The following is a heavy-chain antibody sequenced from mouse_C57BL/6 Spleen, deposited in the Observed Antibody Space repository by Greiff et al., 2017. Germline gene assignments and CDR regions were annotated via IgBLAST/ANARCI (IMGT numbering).Heavy chain of an antibody. CDR3: ARLYYGNYFDY. CDR1: GFTFSDYG. J-gene: IGHJ2*01. D-gene: IGHD2-1*01. V-gene: IGHV5-17*01. CDR2: ISSGSSTI. Sequence: EVQLVESGGGLVKPGGSLKLSCAASGFTFSDYGMHWVRQAPEKGLEWVAYISSGSSTIYYADTVKGRFTISRDNAKNTLFLQMTSLRSEDTAMYYCARLYYGNYFDYWGQGTTLTVSS.